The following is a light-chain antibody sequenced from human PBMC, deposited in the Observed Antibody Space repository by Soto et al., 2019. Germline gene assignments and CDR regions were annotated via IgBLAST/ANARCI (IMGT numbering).Light chain of an antibody. CDR2: GAS. CDR1: ESISST. J-gene: IGKJ5*01. CDR3: QQYDNWPPIT. Sequence: EILLTQSRFTLSSSVGGRATLSCRLNESISSTSLAWYQQKPGQAPRLLIYGASTRATGIPARFGGSGSGTEFTLTISSLQSEDFAVYYCQQYDNWPPITFGQGTRLEIK. V-gene: IGKV3-15*01.